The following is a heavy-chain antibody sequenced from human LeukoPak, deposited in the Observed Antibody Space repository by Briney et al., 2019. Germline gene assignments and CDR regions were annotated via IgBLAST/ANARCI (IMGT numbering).Heavy chain of an antibody. CDR2: IYPGDSDT. CDR3: ARTTTSSGWYVDY. D-gene: IGHD6-19*01. Sequence: GESLKISCKGSGYSFTTYWIGWVRQMPGKGLEWMGIIYPGDSDTRYSPSFQGQVTTSADKSISTAYLQWSSLKASDTAMYYCARTTTSSGWYVDYWGQGTLVTVSS. CDR1: GYSFTTYW. V-gene: IGHV5-51*01. J-gene: IGHJ4*02.